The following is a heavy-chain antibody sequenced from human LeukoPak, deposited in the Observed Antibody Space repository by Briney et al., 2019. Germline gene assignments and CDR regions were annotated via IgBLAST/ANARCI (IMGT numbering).Heavy chain of an antibody. V-gene: IGHV3-23*01. Sequence: GGSLRLSXAASGFTFSSYAMSWVRQAPGKGLEWVSAISGSGGSTYYADSVKGRFTISRDNSKNTLYLQMNSLRAEDTAVYYCAKCESPITMIVVVTGGLFDYWGQGTLVTVSS. CDR1: GFTFSSYA. J-gene: IGHJ4*02. CDR3: AKCESPITMIVVVTGGLFDY. D-gene: IGHD3-22*01. CDR2: ISGSGGST.